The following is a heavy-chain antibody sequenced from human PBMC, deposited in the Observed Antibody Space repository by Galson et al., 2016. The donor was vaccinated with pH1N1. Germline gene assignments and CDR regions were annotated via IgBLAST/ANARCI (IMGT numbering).Heavy chain of an antibody. Sequence: SVKVSCKASGVIFNGYGFRWVRQVPGQGPEWMGGIMALFGTATYAQKFQGRVTITMDVRTSTAYMELNSLRSEDTAVYYCARGPHYYNSDMYVWGKGTTVTVAS. CDR1: GVIFNGYG. CDR3: ARGPHYYNSDMYV. J-gene: IGHJ6*03. V-gene: IGHV1-69*05. CDR2: IMALFGTA.